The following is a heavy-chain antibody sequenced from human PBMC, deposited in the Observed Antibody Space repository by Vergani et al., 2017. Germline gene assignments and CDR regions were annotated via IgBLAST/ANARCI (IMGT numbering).Heavy chain of an antibody. V-gene: IGHV4-34*01. D-gene: IGHD6-13*01. J-gene: IGHJ6*02. CDR1: GGSFSGYY. CDR2: INPSGST. CDR3: ARGSSSPWYYEYGMDV. Sequence: QVQLQQWGAGLLKPSETLSLTCAVYGGSFSGYYWSWIRQPPGKGLEWIGEINPSGSTNYNPSLKSRVTISVDTSKNQFSLKLSSVTAADTAVYYCARGSSSPWYYEYGMDVWGQGTTVTVSS.